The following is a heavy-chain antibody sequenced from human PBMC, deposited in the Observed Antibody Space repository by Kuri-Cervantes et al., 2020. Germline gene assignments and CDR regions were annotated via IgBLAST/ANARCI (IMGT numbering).Heavy chain of an antibody. CDR3: AGAANSRGYCSGGSCYWAYWFDP. J-gene: IGHJ5*02. V-gene: IGHV4-61*01. CDR1: GGSVSSGSYY. D-gene: IGHD2-15*01. Sequence: SETLSLTCTVSGGSVSSGSYYWSWIRQPPGKGLEWIGYIYYSGSTNYNPSLKSRVTISVDTSKNQFSLKLSSVTAADTAVYYCAGAANSRGYCSGGSCYWAYWFDPWGQGTLVTVSS. CDR2: IYYSGST.